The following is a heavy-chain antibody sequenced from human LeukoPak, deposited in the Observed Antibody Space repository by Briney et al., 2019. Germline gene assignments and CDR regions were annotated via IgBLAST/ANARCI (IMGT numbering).Heavy chain of an antibody. CDR2: ISGSGGST. J-gene: IGHJ4*02. Sequence: GGSLRLSCAASGFTFSSYAMSWVRQAPGKGLEWVSAISGSGGSTYYADSVKGRFTISRDNSKSTLYLQMNSLRAEDTAVYYCAKDSSGWNYYFDHWGQGTLVTVSS. D-gene: IGHD6-19*01. CDR3: AKDSSGWNYYFDH. CDR1: GFTFSSYA. V-gene: IGHV3-23*01.